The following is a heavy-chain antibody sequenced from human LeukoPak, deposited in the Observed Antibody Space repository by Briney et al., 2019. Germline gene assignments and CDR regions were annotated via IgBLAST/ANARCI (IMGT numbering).Heavy chain of an antibody. CDR3: ARTRYYYNSRSYGAPYYFDY. CDR2: IYYSGST. Sequence: SETLSLTCTVSGGSINSRSYYWGWIRQPPGKGLEWIGSIYYSGSTYYNPSLKSRVTISVDTSKNQFSLKLSSVTAADTAVYYCARTRYYYNSRSYGAPYYFDYWGQGTLVTVSS. D-gene: IGHD3-10*01. CDR1: GGSINSRSYY. J-gene: IGHJ4*02. V-gene: IGHV4-39*01.